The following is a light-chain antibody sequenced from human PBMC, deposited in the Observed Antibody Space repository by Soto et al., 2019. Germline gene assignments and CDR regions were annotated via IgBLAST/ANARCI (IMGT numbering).Light chain of an antibody. CDR2: GAS. J-gene: IGKJ4*01. Sequence: EIVLTQSPATLSVSPGERVTLSCRASQSVSDNLAWYQQKPGQAPRLLIYGASIRATDIPARFSGSGSGTEFSLTISSLQYEDFAVYYCQQYNDWPRTFGGGTKVEIK. CDR3: QQYNDWPRT. CDR1: QSVSDN. V-gene: IGKV3D-15*01.